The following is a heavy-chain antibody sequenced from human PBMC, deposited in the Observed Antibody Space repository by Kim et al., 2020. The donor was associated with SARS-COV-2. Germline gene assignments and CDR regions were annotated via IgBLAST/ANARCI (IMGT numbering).Heavy chain of an antibody. V-gene: IGHV3-48*02. Sequence: GGSLRLSCAASGFTFSNYSMNWVRQAPGKGLEWVSYISSSSKNRYYADSVKDRFTISRDDAKNSLYLQMNSLRDEDSAVYYCARDTTSSSDPLDYWGQGTLVTVSS. J-gene: IGHJ4*02. CDR2: ISSSSKNR. CDR1: GFTFSNYS. D-gene: IGHD6-6*01. CDR3: ARDTTSSSDPLDY.